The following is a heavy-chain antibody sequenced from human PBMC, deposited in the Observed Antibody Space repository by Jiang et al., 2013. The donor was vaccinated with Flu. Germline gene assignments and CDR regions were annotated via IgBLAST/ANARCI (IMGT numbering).Heavy chain of an antibody. CDR3: ARAGGTANFDY. D-gene: IGHD3-16*01. J-gene: IGHJ4*02. CDR2: INHSGST. CDR1: GGSFSGYY. Sequence: LLKPSETLSLTCAVYGGSFSGYYWSWIRQPPGKGLEWIGEINHSGSTNYNPSLKSRVTISVDTSKNQFSLKLSSVTAADTAVYYCARAGGTANFDYWGQGTLVTVSS. V-gene: IGHV4-34*01.